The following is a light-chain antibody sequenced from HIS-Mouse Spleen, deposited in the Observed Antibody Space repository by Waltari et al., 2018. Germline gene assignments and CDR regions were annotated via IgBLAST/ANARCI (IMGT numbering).Light chain of an antibody. Sequence: QSALTQPASVSGSPGQSITISCTGTSSDVGSYNLVSWYQQHPGKAPKLMIYKGSKRPSGVSTRCSGSKSGNTASLTISGLQAEDEADYYCCSYAGSSLRVFGGGTKLTVL. V-gene: IGLV2-23*01. J-gene: IGLJ3*02. CDR3: CSYAGSSLRV. CDR1: SSDVGSYNL. CDR2: KGS.